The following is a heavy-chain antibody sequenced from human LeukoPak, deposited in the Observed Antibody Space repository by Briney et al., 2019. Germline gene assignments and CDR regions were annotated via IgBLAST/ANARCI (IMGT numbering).Heavy chain of an antibody. J-gene: IGHJ4*02. CDR1: GYTFTSYD. D-gene: IGHD1-7*01. Sequence: GASVKVSCKASGYTFTSYDINWARPATGQGLEWMGWMNPNSGNTGYAPKFQGRIIVSRNTPISTAYMELSSLTSEDTAINYRARITGTWKRGVKYRGQGTLVTVAS. V-gene: IGHV1-8*01. CDR2: MNPNSGNT. CDR3: ARITGTWKRGVKY.